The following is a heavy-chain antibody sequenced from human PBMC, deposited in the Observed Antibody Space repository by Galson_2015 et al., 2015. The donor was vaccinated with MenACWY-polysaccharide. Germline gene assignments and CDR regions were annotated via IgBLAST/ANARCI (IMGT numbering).Heavy chain of an antibody. CDR3: ARARIAAADPYFDY. CDR1: GFSLSTSGMC. V-gene: IGHV2-70*01. D-gene: IGHD6-13*01. J-gene: IGHJ4*02. Sequence: PALVKPTQTLTLTCTFSGFSLSTSGMCVGWIRQPPGKALEWLALIDWDDDTYYSTSLKTRLTISKDTSKSQVVLTMTNMDPVDTATYYCARARIAAADPYFDYWGQGTLVTVSS. CDR2: IDWDDDT.